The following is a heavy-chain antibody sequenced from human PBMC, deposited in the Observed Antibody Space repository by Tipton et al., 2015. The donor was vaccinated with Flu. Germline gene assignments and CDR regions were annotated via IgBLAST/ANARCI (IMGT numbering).Heavy chain of an antibody. CDR1: GFTLSSYW. CDR3: TRSYYYDSSGYDAFDI. J-gene: IGHJ3*02. V-gene: IGHV3-7*01. Sequence: SLRLSCAASGFTLSSYWMSWVRQAPGKGLEWVANIKQDGSEKYYADSVKGRFTISRDNSMNTLYLRMNSLRAEDTAVYYCTRSYYYDSSGYDAFDIWGQGTRVTVSS. CDR2: IKQDGSEK. D-gene: IGHD3-22*01.